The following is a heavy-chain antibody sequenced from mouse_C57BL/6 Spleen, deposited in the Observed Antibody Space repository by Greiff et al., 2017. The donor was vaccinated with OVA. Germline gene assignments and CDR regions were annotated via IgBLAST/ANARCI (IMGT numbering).Heavy chain of an antibody. Sequence: VKLMESGAELVKPGASVKISCKASGYAFSSYWMNWVKQRPGKGLEWIGQIYPGDGDTNYNGKFKGKATLTADKSSSTAYMQLSSLTSEDSAVYFCARSGDYGSSYNYWGQGTTLTVSS. J-gene: IGHJ2*01. CDR3: ARSGDYGSSYNY. CDR2: IYPGDGDT. V-gene: IGHV1-80*01. CDR1: GYAFSSYW. D-gene: IGHD1-1*01.